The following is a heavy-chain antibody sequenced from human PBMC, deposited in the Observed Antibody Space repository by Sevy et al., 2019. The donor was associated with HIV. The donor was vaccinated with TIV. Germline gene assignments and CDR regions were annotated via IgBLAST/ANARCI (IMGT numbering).Heavy chain of an antibody. D-gene: IGHD3-16*01. V-gene: IGHV3-30*03. J-gene: IGHJ3*02. CDR1: GFTFSDYG. Sequence: GGSLRLSCAASGFTFSDYGVHWVRQTPHKGLEWVAVMSIDGNNKHYADSARDRFTISRDKSKNTLFLELNSLRHEDTAVYFCARVSTVGAMMDARDTWGQGTMVTVSS. CDR3: ARVSTVGAMMDARDT. CDR2: MSIDGNNK.